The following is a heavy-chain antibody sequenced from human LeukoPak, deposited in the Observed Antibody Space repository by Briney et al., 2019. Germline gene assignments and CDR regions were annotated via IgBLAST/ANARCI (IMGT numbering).Heavy chain of an antibody. J-gene: IGHJ4*02. Sequence: PSETLSLTCAVYGGSFSIYYWTWIRQSPGKGLEWIGEINHSGSTNSNPSLKSRVTLSVDTSKNQFSLKLSSVTAADTAVYYCARGQVAARRNLGYWGQGTLVTVSS. D-gene: IGHD6-6*01. CDR2: INHSGST. V-gene: IGHV4-34*01. CDR1: GGSFSIYY. CDR3: ARGQVAARRNLGY.